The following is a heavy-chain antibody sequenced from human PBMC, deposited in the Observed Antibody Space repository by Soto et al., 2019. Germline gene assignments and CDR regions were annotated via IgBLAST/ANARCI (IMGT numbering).Heavy chain of an antibody. CDR1: GYRFTSYW. J-gene: IGHJ4*01. V-gene: IGHV5-51*01. D-gene: IGHD4-17*01. CDR2: IYPGDSYT. CDR3: ARRGGDPHYFDF. Sequence: GESLKISCKASGYRFTSYWIGWVRQMPGKGLEWMGIIYPGDSYTTYSPSFQDQVTISADESISTTYLQWSTLKASDTAMYYCARRGGDPHYFDFWGHGTLVTVSS.